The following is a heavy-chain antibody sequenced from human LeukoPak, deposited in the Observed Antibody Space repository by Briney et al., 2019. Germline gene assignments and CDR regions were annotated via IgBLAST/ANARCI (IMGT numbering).Heavy chain of an antibody. J-gene: IGHJ6*03. CDR1: GLTLRSYY. Sequence: GGSLRLSCAASGLTLRSYYMRGVRHAPGKGLECVSDISDSGGSTYYADSVKGRFTISRDNYKHTLYLEMNTLICEDPAVYFCATTLIRGSTYMDVWGKGTPVTVSS. V-gene: IGHV3-23*01. D-gene: IGHD1-1*01. CDR2: ISDSGGST. CDR3: ATTLIRGSTYMDV.